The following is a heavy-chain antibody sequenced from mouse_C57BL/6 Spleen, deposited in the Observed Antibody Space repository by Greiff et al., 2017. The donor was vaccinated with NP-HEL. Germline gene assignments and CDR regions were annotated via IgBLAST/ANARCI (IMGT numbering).Heavy chain of an antibody. V-gene: IGHV1-15*01. D-gene: IGHD2-1*01. CDR3: TDGNYDY. CDR2: IDPETGGT. Sequence: QVQLKQSGAELVRPGASVTLSCKASGYTFTDYEMHWVKQTPVHGLEWIGAIDPETGGTAYNQKFKGKAILTADKSSSTAYMELRSLTSEDSAVYYCTDGNYDYWGQGTTLTVSS. CDR1: GYTFTDYE. J-gene: IGHJ2*01.